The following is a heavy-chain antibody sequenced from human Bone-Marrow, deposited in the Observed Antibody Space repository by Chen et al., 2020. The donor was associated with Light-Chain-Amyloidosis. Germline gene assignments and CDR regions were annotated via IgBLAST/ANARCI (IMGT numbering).Heavy chain of an antibody. V-gene: IGHV3-15*05. J-gene: IGHJ4*02. D-gene: IGHD1-26*01. CDR3: ATMGGY. CDR1: GFSFSDAW. CDR2: IKGKSDGERT. Sequence: DVQLQTSGVGPVEPGGSLRLSCEASGFSFSDAWMDWVRQAPGKGLEWVARIKGKSDGERTDYAAPVKGRFIVSRDDSRNMLFLQMNSLETEDTGVYYCATMGGYWGPGTRVTVSS.